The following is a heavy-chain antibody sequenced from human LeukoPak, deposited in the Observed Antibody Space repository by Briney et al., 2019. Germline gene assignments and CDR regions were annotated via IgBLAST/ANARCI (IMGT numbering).Heavy chain of an antibody. Sequence: ASVKVSCKASGYTFTGYYMRWVRQAPGRGLEWMGWISPNSGGTNYAQKFQGRVTMTRDTSISTAYMELSRLRSDDTAVYYCAREAADYYDSSGYYPNDYWGQGTLVTVSS. CDR3: AREAADYYDSSGYYPNDY. V-gene: IGHV1-2*02. J-gene: IGHJ4*02. CDR2: ISPNSGGT. D-gene: IGHD3-22*01. CDR1: GYTFTGYY.